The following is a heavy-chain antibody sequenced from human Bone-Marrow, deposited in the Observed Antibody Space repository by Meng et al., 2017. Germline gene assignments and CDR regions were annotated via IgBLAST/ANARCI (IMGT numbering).Heavy chain of an antibody. D-gene: IGHD6-13*01. V-gene: IGHV4-39*07. J-gene: IGHJ4*02. CDR3: AREWGTLATAADDY. Sequence: PLSVSGPGLGMPPASSSLTCRVSGGSSRASSFYWGWSHQAPGKGLEWIGTHHDSGSTYYNPSLKSRVTISADHSNSQFSLKLSAVTAADTAVYYCAREWGTLATAADDYWGQGTLVTVSS. CDR1: GGSSRASSFY. CDR2: HHDSGST.